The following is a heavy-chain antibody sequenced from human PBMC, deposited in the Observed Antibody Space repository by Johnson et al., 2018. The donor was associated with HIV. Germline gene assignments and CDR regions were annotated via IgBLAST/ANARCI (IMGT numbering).Heavy chain of an antibody. D-gene: IGHD1-1*01. Sequence: EQLVESGGGLVQPGGSLRLSCAASGFTFTNYWMSWVRQAPGKGLEWVANINQDGSEKYYVDSVKGRFTMSRDNAKNSVYLQMNSLRAEDTAVYFCATVWRNEGRHSFDVWGQGTMVTVSS. CDR2: INQDGSEK. V-gene: IGHV3-7*02. J-gene: IGHJ3*01. CDR1: GFTFTNYW. CDR3: ATVWRNEGRHSFDV.